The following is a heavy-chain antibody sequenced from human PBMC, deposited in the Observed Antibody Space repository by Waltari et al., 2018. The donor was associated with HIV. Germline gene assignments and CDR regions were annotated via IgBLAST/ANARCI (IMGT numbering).Heavy chain of an antibody. CDR2: VNHKGVT. CDR1: GGSFSDYY. CDR3: ARGPKGDGSSDYFFDS. D-gene: IGHD6-25*01. V-gene: IGHV4-34*02. Sequence: QVQLQQWGEGLLKPSETLSLRCAVYGGSFSDYYWNWIRQSPETGLEWIGEVNHKGVTNYSPALKSRLTIAADTSMNQFSLKLTSVTAADAAVYYCARGPKGDGSSDYFFDSWGQGTLVSVSS. J-gene: IGHJ4*02.